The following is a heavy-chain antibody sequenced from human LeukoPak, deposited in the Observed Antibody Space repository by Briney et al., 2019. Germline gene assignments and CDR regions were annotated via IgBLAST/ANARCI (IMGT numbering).Heavy chain of an antibody. CDR1: GFIFSDYD. CDR2: ISSDGSNK. D-gene: IGHD6-19*01. J-gene: IGHJ4*02. Sequence: GGSLRLSCAVSGFIFSDYDMHWVRQAPGKGLEWVAVISSDGSNKYYADSVKGRFTISRDNSKNTLYLQMNSLRAEDTAVYYCAKEGQWLGSYYFDYWGQGTLVTVSS. V-gene: IGHV3-30*18. CDR3: AKEGQWLGSYYFDY.